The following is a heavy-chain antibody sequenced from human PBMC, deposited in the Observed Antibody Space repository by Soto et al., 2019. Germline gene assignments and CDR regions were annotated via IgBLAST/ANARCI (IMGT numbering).Heavy chain of an antibody. CDR2: IRSKAYGGTT. D-gene: IGHD3-3*01. J-gene: IGHJ6*02. CDR1: GFTFGDYA. V-gene: IGHV3-49*03. CDR3: TRVATIFGVDKYYYGMDV. Sequence: GGSLRLSCTASGFTFGDYAMSWFRQAPGKGLEWVGFIRSKAYGGTTEYAASVKGRFTISRDDSKSIAYLQMNSLKTEDTAVYYCTRVATIFGVDKYYYGMDVWGQGTTVTVSS.